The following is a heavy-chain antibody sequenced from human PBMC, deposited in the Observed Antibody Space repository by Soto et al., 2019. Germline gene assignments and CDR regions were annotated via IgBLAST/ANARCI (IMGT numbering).Heavy chain of an antibody. D-gene: IGHD3-3*01. J-gene: IGHJ3*02. V-gene: IGHV4-59*01. CDR1: GGSISSYF. Sequence: SETLSLTCTVSGGSISSYFWSWIRQSTGEGLEWIGYIFYSGTTNYSPSLKSRVTMSLGTAKNQFSLNLTSVTAADTAVYYCARGSGCTYDAFDIWGQGTMVTVSS. CDR2: IFYSGTT. CDR3: ARGSGCTYDAFDI.